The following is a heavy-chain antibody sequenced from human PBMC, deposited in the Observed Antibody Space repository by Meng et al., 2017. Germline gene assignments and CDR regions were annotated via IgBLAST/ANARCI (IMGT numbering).Heavy chain of an antibody. CDR1: GYTFTSYY. D-gene: IGHD3-22*01. CDR2: INPSGGST. Sequence: ASVKVSRKASGYTFTSYYMHWVRQAPGQGLEWMGIINPSGGSTSYAQKFQGRVTMTRDTSTSTVYMELSSLRSEDTAVYYCARDHYYDSSGLNDAFDIWGQGTMVTVSS. J-gene: IGHJ3*02. CDR3: ARDHYYDSSGLNDAFDI. V-gene: IGHV1-46*01.